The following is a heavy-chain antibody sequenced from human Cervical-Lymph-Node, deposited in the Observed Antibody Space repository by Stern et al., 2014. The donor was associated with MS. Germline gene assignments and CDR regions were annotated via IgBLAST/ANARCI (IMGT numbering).Heavy chain of an antibody. D-gene: IGHD5-24*01. CDR1: GFTFSSYS. J-gene: IGHJ6*02. CDR2: ISGSSSYI. CDR3: ARDLQRWLQSGYGMDV. V-gene: IGHV3-21*01. Sequence: EEQLVESGGGLVKPGGSLRLSCAASGFTFSSYSMNWVRQAPGKGLEWVSSISGSSSYIYYADSVKGRFIISRDNAKNSLYLQMTSLTAEDTAVYYCARDLQRWLQSGYGMDVWGQGTTVTVSS.